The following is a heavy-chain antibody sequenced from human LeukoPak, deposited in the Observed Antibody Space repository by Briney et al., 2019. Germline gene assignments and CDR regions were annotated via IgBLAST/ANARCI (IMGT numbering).Heavy chain of an antibody. CDR2: INHSGST. CDR1: GGSFSGYH. J-gene: IGHJ4*02. V-gene: IGHV4-34*01. Sequence: SETLSLTCAVYGGSFSGYHWSWIRQPPGKGLEWIGEINHSGSTNYNPSLKSRVTISVDTSKNQFSLKLSSVTAADTAVYYCARGALTFDYWGQGTLVTVSS. CDR3: ARGALTFDY.